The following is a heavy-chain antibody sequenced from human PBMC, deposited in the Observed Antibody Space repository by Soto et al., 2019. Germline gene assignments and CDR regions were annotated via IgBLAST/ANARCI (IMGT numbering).Heavy chain of an antibody. V-gene: IGHV3-23*01. CDR1: GFSFRTYA. CDR2: ISGSGATT. Sequence: GGSLRLSCAASGFSFRTYAMIWARQAPGKGLEWVSTISGSGATTYYVDSVRGRFTISRDNSRDSLYLQMDSLRAEDTGVYFCAQRISAPLRYFDNWGQGTLVTVSS. CDR3: AQRISAPLRYFDN. J-gene: IGHJ4*02.